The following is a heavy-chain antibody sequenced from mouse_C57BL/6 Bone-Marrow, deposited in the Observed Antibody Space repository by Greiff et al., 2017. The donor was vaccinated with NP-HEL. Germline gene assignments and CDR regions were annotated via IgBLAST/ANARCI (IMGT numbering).Heavy chain of an antibody. Sequence: EVKVVESGGGLVQSGRSLRLSCATSGFTFSDFYMERVRQAPGKGLEWIAASRNKANDYTTEYSASVKGRFIVSRDTSQSILYLQMNALRAEDTAIYYCARDNWDWYFDVWGTGTTVTVSS. V-gene: IGHV7-1*01. D-gene: IGHD4-1*01. CDR2: SRNKANDYTT. J-gene: IGHJ1*03. CDR1: GFTFSDFY. CDR3: ARDNWDWYFDV.